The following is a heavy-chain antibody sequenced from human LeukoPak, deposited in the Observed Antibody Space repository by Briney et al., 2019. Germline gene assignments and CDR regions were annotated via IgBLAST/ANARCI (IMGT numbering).Heavy chain of an antibody. CDR3: ARDEYDILTDYDY. D-gene: IGHD3-9*01. CDR1: GFIFSTYV. Sequence: PGRSLRLSCTASGFIFSTYVIHWVRQAPGKGLEWVAVMSPDGSIKLYTDSVKGRFTISRDNSKNTLYLQMNSLRIEDTAVYYCARDEYDILTDYDYWGQGILVTVSS. J-gene: IGHJ4*02. V-gene: IGHV3-30*04. CDR2: MSPDGSIK.